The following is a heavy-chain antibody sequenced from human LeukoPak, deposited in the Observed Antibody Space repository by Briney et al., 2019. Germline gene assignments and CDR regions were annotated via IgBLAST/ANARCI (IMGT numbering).Heavy chain of an antibody. J-gene: IGHJ1*01. CDR2: IYSGGST. CDR1: GFTVSSSNY. CDR3: ARVFSPSAGYQYFHH. Sequence: GGSLRLSCAASGFTVSSSNYMSWVRQAPGKGLEWVSVIYSGGSTYYADSVKGRFTISRDSSKNTVSLQMNSLRAEDTAVYYCARVFSPSAGYQYFHHWGQGTLVTVSS. D-gene: IGHD5-12*01. V-gene: IGHV3-53*01.